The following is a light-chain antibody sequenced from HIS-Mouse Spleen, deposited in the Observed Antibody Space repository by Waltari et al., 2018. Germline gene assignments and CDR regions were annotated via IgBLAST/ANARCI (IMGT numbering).Light chain of an antibody. V-gene: IGLV3-25*03. CDR3: QSADSSGTCQV. Sequence: SYELTQPPSVSVSPGQTARITCSGDALPKQYAYWYQQKPGQAPVLVIYKDSERPSGIPERFSGSSSGTTVTLTISGVQAEDEADYYCQSADSSGTCQVFGGGTKLTVL. CDR2: KDS. CDR1: ALPKQY. J-gene: IGLJ3*02.